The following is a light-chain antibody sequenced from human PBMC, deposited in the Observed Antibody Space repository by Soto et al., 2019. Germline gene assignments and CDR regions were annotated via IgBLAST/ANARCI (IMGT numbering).Light chain of an antibody. V-gene: IGKV3-15*01. Sequence: EIVMTQSPATLSVSPGERATLSCRASQSVSSNLAWYQQKPGQAPRLLIYGASTRATGIPARFSGSGSGTEFTLTISSLQSEDFAVYYCQQYNNWPPVSFGPGTKVDIK. J-gene: IGKJ3*01. CDR1: QSVSSN. CDR2: GAS. CDR3: QQYNNWPPVS.